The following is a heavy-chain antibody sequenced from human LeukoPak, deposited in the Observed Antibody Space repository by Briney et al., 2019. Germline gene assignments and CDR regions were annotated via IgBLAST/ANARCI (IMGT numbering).Heavy chain of an antibody. CDR2: INHSGST. CDR1: GGSFSGYY. V-gene: IGHV4-34*01. Sequence: SETLSLTCAVYGGSFSGYYWSWIRQPPGKGLEWIGEINHSGSTNYNPSLKSRVTISVDTSKNQFSLKLSSVTAADTAVYYCARGPGIGITIVLGVIIPFDYRGQGTLVTVSS. J-gene: IGHJ4*02. CDR3: ARGPGIGITIVLGVIIPFDY. D-gene: IGHD3-10*01.